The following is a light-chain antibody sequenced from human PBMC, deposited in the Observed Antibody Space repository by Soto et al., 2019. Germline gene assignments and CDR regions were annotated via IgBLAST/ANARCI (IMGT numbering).Light chain of an antibody. CDR3: QQYGSSPFT. J-gene: IGKJ3*01. V-gene: IGKV3-20*01. Sequence: EIVLTQSRGILSLSPGERATLSCRASQSVSSSYLAWYQQKPGQAPRLLIYGASSRATGIPDRFSGSGSGTDFTLTISRLEPEDFAVYYCQQYGSSPFTFGPGTKADIK. CDR1: QSVSSSY. CDR2: GAS.